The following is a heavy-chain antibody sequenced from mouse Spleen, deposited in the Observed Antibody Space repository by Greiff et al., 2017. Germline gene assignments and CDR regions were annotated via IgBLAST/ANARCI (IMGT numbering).Heavy chain of an antibody. CDR3: ARYEYGNYYFDY. V-gene: IGHV1-81*01. J-gene: IGHJ2*01. Sequence: QVQLKESGAELARPGASVKLSCKASGYTFTSYGISWVKQRTGQGLEWIGEIYPRSGNTYYNEKFKGKATLTADKSSSTAYMELRSLTSEDSAVYFCARYEYGNYYFDYWGQGTTLTVSS. D-gene: IGHD2-10*02. CDR2: IYPRSGNT. CDR1: GYTFTSYG.